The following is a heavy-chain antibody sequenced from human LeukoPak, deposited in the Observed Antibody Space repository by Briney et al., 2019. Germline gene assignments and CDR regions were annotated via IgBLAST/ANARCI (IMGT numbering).Heavy chain of an antibody. CDR1: GFTFSNAC. CDR3: TTGTWIQLWLADY. V-gene: IGHV3-15*01. J-gene: IGHJ4*02. CDR2: IKGKAEGGTT. Sequence: GGSLRLSCAASGFTFSNACMSWVRQAPGKGLEWVGHIKGKAEGGTTDYAAHVQGRFTISRDDSKNTLYLQMNSLKTEDTAVYYCTTGTWIQLWLADYWGQGTLVTVSS. D-gene: IGHD5-18*01.